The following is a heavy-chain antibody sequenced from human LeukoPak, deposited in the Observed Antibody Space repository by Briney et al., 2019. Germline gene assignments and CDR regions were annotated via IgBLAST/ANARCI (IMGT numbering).Heavy chain of an antibody. CDR2: INYDGSSA. D-gene: IGHD3-16*01. J-gene: IGHJ3*02. CDR3: ARDGGVGVAGAFDI. V-gene: IGHV3-74*01. CDR1: GFTFSSYW. Sequence: GGSLRLSCAASGFTFSSYWMHWVRQAPGKGLVWVSRINYDGSSAIYADSVKGRFTISRDNAKNTLYLQMNSLRAEDTAVYYCARDGGVGVAGAFDIWGQGTMVTVSS.